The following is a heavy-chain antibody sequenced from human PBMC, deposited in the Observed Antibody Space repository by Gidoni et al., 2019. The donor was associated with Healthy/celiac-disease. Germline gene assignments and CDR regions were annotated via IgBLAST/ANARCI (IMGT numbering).Heavy chain of an antibody. V-gene: IGHV1-46*03. CDR1: GYTFTSYY. CDR3: ARRGYCSGGSCYSLDY. J-gene: IGHJ4*02. Sequence: QVQLVQSGAEVKKPGASVKVSCQASGYTFTSYYMHWVRQAPGQGLEWMGIINPSGGSTSYAQKFQGRVTMTRDTSTSTVYMELSSLRSEDTAVYYCARRGYCSGGSCYSLDYWGQGTLVTVSS. CDR2: INPSGGST. D-gene: IGHD2-15*01.